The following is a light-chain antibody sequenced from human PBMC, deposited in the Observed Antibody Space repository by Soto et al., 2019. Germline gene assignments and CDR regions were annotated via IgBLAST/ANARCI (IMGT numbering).Light chain of an antibody. CDR3: KQYKEWPLFT. V-gene: IGKV3-15*01. Sequence: EIVITPSSATLSVAPGETATLSCKASQYVSNKVAWYQQKPGQAPSLLILGASTRATGVPARYSGSGSGTEFTLSISSLQSGDFAVYYCKQYKEWPLFTFGQGTRLEIK. CDR2: GAS. J-gene: IGKJ5*01. CDR1: QYVSNK.